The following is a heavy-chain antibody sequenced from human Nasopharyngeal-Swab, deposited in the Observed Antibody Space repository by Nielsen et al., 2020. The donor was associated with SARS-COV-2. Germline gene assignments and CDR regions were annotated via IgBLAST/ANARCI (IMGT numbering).Heavy chain of an antibody. J-gene: IGHJ4*02. Sequence: GESLKISCAASRLTFTDYSMNWVRQAPGKGLEWVSYLSSSTTTIYYADSVKGRFTISRDNAKNSMYLQMNSLRAEDTAMYYCASTEYSRSSGTSGFDYWGQGTLVTVSS. V-gene: IGHV3-48*04. CDR3: ASTEYSRSSGTSGFDY. CDR2: LSSSTTTI. D-gene: IGHD6-6*01. CDR1: RLTFTDYS.